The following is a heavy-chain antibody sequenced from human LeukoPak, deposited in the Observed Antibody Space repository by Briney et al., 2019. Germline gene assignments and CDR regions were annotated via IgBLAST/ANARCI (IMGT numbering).Heavy chain of an antibody. CDR1: GGSISSSRYY. CDR3: ARRASNYYGMDV. V-gene: IGHV4-31*03. Sequence: SETLSLTCTVSGGSISSSRYYWGWIRQPPGKGLEWIGYIYYSGSTYYNPSLKSRVTISVDRSKNQFSLKLSSVTAADTAVYYCARRASNYYGMDVWGQGTTVTVSS. CDR2: IYYSGST. J-gene: IGHJ6*02.